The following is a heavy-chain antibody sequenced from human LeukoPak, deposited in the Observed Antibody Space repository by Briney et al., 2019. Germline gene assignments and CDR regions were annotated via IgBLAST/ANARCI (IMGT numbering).Heavy chain of an antibody. D-gene: IGHD3-22*01. CDR1: GFTFSSYG. CDR2: IRYDGSNK. V-gene: IGHV3-30*02. J-gene: IGHJ1*01. CDR3: AKDGNRISMMVVVRAGYFQH. Sequence: GGSLRFSCAASGFTFSSYGMHWVRQAPGKGLEWMAFIRYDGSNKYYADSVKGRFTISRDNSKNTLYLQMNSLRAEDTAVYYCAKDGNRISMMVVVRAGYFQHWGQGTLVTVSS.